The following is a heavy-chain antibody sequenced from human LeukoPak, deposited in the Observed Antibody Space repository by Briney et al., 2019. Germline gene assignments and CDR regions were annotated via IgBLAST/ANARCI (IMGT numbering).Heavy chain of an antibody. CDR1: GGSFSGYY. D-gene: IGHD6-13*01. V-gene: IGHV4-34*01. J-gene: IGHJ5*02. CDR3: ARRGLIAAAGTGNWFDP. Sequence: PSETLSLTCAVYGGSFSGYYWSWIRQPPGKGLEWIGEINHSGSTNYNPSLKSRVTISVDTSKNQFSLKLSSVTAADTAVYYCARRGLIAAAGTGNWFDPWGQGTLVTVSS. CDR2: INHSGST.